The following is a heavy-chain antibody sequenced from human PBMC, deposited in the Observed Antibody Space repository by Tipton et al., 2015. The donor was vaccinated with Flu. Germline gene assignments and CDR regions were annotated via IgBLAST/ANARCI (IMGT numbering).Heavy chain of an antibody. CDR2: IVRSGTTT. J-gene: IGHJ4*02. V-gene: IGHV3-23*01. CDR3: ARGLDRFDY. D-gene: IGHD5-12*01. Sequence: GSLRLSCTASGITFSSYAMSWVRQAPGKGLEWVSSIVRSGTTTYYADSVKGRFSISRDNSKNTLYLQMNNLRAEDTGVYYCARGLDRFDYWGQGTLVTVSS. CDR1: GITFSSYA.